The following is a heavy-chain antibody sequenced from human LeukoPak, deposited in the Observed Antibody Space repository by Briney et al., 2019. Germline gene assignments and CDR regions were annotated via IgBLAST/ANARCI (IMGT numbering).Heavy chain of an antibody. CDR3: SLNYYDSSGYPSFDY. Sequence: ASVKVSCKASGYTFTSYGISWVRQAPGQGLEWMGWISAYNGNTNYAQKLQGRVTMTTDTSTSTTYIELRSLRSDDTAVYYCSLNYYDSSGYPSFDYWGQGTLVTVSS. CDR1: GYTFTSYG. V-gene: IGHV1-18*01. D-gene: IGHD3-22*01. J-gene: IGHJ4*02. CDR2: ISAYNGNT.